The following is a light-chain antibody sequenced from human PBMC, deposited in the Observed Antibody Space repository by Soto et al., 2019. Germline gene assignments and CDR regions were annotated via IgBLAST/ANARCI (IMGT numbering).Light chain of an antibody. J-gene: IGLJ2*01. CDR3: QTYDVSLSAGI. V-gene: IGLV1-40*01. CDR1: SSNIGAGSD. CDR2: GNS. Sequence: QSVLTQPPSVSGAPGQRVTISCTGTSSNIGAGSDVHWYQQLPGTAPRLLIYGNSNRASGVPDRFSDSKSGTSASLDISGLQAEEEADYYCQTYDVSLSAGIFGGGTKLTVL.